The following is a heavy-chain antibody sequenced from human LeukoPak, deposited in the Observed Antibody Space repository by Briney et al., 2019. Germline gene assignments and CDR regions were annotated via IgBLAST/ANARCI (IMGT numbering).Heavy chain of an antibody. V-gene: IGHV4-59*01. CDR1: GDSISGSY. D-gene: IGHD3-16*01. CDR2: IHYSGRA. J-gene: IGHJ6*02. Sequence: PSETLSLTCTVSGDSISGSYWTWVRQPPGQGLEWIGQIHYSGRADYNPSLKRRITISVDTSKNQMSLMLTSVTAADTAIYYCVKFGVDYDMGVWGQGTTVTVSS. CDR3: VKFGVDYDMGV.